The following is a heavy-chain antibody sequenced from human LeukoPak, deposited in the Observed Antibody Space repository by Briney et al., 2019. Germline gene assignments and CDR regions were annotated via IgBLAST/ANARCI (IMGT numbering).Heavy chain of an antibody. CDR1: GGTFSSYA. Sequence: ASVKVSCKASGGTFSSYAISWVRQAPGQGLEWMGGIIPIFGTANYAQKFQSRVTITADESTSTGYMELSSLRSEDTAVYYCASKRGYSYGLDYWGQGTLVTVSS. CDR3: ASKRGYSYGLDY. V-gene: IGHV1-69*13. J-gene: IGHJ4*02. D-gene: IGHD5-18*01. CDR2: IIPIFGTA.